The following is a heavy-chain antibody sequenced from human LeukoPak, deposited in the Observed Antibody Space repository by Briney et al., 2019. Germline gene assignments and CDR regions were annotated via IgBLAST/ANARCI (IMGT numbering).Heavy chain of an antibody. D-gene: IGHD2-2*02. Sequence: PGGSLRLSCAASGFTFSSYAMRWVRQAPGKGLEWVSAISGSGGSTYYADSVKGRFTISRDNSTNTLYLQMNSLRAEDTAVYYCAKEGGYCSSTSCYTGFDYWGQGTLVTVSS. J-gene: IGHJ4*02. CDR1: GFTFSSYA. V-gene: IGHV3-23*01. CDR3: AKEGGYCSSTSCYTGFDY. CDR2: ISGSGGST.